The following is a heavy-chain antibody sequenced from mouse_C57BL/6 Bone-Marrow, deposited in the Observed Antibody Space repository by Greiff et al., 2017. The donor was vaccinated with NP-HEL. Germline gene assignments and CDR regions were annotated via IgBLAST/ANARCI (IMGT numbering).Heavy chain of an antibody. CDR3: ARESNFFAY. J-gene: IGHJ3*01. CDR1: GYTFTDYY. V-gene: IGHV1-26*01. D-gene: IGHD2-5*01. Sequence: EVQLQQSGPELVKPGASVKISCKASGYTFTDYYMNWVKQSHGKSLEWIGDINPNNGGTSYNQKFKGKATLTVDKSSSTAYMELRSLTSEDSAVYYCARESNFFAYWGQGTLVTVSA. CDR2: INPNNGGT.